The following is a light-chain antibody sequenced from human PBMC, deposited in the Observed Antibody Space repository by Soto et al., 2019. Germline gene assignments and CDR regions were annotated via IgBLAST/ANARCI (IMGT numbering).Light chain of an antibody. V-gene: IGKV3-20*01. CDR1: QSVSRGY. CDR3: QQHGGPPLT. Sequence: EIVLTQSPGNLSLSPGERATLSCRASQSVSRGYLAWYQQKPGQAPRLLIRDTSTRAAGIPARFSGSGSGTDFTLTISTVEPEDFAVYYCQQHGGPPLTFGQGTRLEI. CDR2: DTS. J-gene: IGKJ5*01.